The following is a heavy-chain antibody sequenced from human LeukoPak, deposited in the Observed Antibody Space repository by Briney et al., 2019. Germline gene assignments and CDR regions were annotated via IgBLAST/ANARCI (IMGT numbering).Heavy chain of an antibody. CDR3: ARLVRGIYDYFDY. Sequence: PSETLSLTCTVSGGSISSYYWSWIRQPPGKGLEWVGTVYYTGSTYYNPSLKSRVTISVDTSKKQFSLKLSSVTAADTAVYYCARLVRGIYDYFDYWGQGTLVTVSS. V-gene: IGHV4-59*12. CDR2: VYYTGST. J-gene: IGHJ4*02. CDR1: GGSISSYY. D-gene: IGHD3-10*01.